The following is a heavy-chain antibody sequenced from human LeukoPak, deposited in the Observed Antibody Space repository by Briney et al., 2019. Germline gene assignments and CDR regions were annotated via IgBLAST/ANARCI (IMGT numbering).Heavy chain of an antibody. Sequence: PGGSLRLSCAASGFTFSNAWMSWVRQAPGKGLEWVGRIKSKTDGGTTDYAAPVKGRFTISRDDSKNTLYLQMNSLKTEDTAVYYCNTSYLDYYYYGMDVWGQGTTVTVSS. CDR2: IKSKTDGGTT. V-gene: IGHV3-15*01. CDR3: NTSYLDYYYYGMDV. J-gene: IGHJ6*02. CDR1: GFTFSNAW.